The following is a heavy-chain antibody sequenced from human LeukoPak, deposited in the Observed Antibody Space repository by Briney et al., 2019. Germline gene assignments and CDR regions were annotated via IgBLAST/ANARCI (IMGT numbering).Heavy chain of an antibody. Sequence: ETLSLTCNVSGGSISSNYWSWVRQAPGKGLEWVSAISGSGGSTYYADSVKGRFTISRDNSMNTLYLQMNSLRAEDTAVYYCAKRRSSSSKWGSYYYYMDVWGKGTTVTVSS. CDR3: AKRRSSSSKWGSYYYYMDV. J-gene: IGHJ6*03. V-gene: IGHV3-23*01. CDR1: GGSISSNY. CDR2: ISGSGGST. D-gene: IGHD6-6*01.